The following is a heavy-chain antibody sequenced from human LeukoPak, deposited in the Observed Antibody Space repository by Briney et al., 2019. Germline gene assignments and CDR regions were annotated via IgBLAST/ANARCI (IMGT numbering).Heavy chain of an antibody. J-gene: IGHJ4*02. D-gene: IGHD3-22*01. CDR3: ARVYYDSSGFPFDY. Sequence: GASVKVSCKASGYTFTSYDINWVRQATGQGLEWMGWINPNSGGTNYAQKFQGRVTMTRDTSISTAYMELSRLRSDDTAVYYCARVYYDSSGFPFDYWGQGTLVTVSS. CDR2: INPNSGGT. CDR1: GYTFTSYD. V-gene: IGHV1-2*02.